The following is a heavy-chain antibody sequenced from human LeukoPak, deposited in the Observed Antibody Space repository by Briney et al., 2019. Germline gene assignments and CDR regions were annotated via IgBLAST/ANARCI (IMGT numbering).Heavy chain of an antibody. CDR2: ISSSGSTI. D-gene: IGHD3-10*02. J-gene: IGHJ6*04. Sequence: PGGSLRLSCAASGFTFSSYEMDWVRQAPGKGLEWVSYISSSGSTIYYADSVKGRFTISRDNAKNSLYLQMNSLRAEDTAVYYCAELGITMTGGVWGKGTTVTISS. CDR3: AELGITMTGGV. V-gene: IGHV3-48*03. CDR1: GFTFSSYE.